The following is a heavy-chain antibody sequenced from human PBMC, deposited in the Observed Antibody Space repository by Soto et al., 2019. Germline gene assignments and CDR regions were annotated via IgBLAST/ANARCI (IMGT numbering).Heavy chain of an antibody. CDR2: INPNSGGT. Sequence: XAVKVSFKASGYTFTCYYMHLVRQAPGQGLEWMGWINPNSGGTNYAQKFQGRVTMTRDTSISTAYMELSRLRSDDTAVYYCATTGALDAFDIWGQGTMVTVSS. D-gene: IGHD7-27*01. J-gene: IGHJ3*02. V-gene: IGHV1-2*02. CDR3: ATTGALDAFDI. CDR1: GYTFTCYY.